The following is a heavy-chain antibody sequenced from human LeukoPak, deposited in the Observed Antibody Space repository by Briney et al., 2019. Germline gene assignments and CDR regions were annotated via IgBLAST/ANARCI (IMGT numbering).Heavy chain of an antibody. D-gene: IGHD6-6*01. CDR2: INPNSGGT. Sequence: ASVKVSCKASGYTFTGYYMHWVRQAPGQGLEWMGWINPNSGGTSHAQKFQGRVTMTRDTAISTAYMDLSSLRSDDTAVYYCARGSSSFDYWGQGTLVTVSS. CDR1: GYTFTGYY. CDR3: ARGSSSFDY. V-gene: IGHV1-2*02. J-gene: IGHJ4*02.